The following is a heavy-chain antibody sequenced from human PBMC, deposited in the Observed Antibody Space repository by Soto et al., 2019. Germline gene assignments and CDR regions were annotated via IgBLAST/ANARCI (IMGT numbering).Heavy chain of an antibody. CDR1: GYTFTSYG. CDR2: ISAYNGNT. V-gene: IGHV1-18*01. D-gene: IGHD3-10*01. J-gene: IGHJ6*02. CDR3: ARDGMVRGRVYYYYGMDV. Sequence: QVQLVQSGAEVKKPGASVKVSCKASGYTFTSYGISWVRQAPGQGLEWMGWISAYNGNTNYAQKLQGRVTMTTDTLTXTXSMELRSLRSDDTAVYYCARDGMVRGRVYYYYGMDVWGQGTTVTVSS.